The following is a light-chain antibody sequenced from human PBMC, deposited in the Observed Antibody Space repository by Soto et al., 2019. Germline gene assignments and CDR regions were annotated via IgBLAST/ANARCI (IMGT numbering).Light chain of an antibody. CDR3: QQSYSTPPT. Sequence: DIQMTQSPSSLSASVGDRVTITCRASQSISSYLNWYQQKPGKAPRLLIYAASSLQSGVPSRFSGSGSWTDFTLTISTLQPEDFATYYCQQSYSTPPTFGQGTKVEI. CDR1: QSISSY. J-gene: IGKJ1*01. V-gene: IGKV1-39*01. CDR2: AAS.